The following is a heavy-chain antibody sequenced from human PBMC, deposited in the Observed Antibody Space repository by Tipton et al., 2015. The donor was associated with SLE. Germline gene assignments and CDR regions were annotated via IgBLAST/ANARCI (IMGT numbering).Heavy chain of an antibody. J-gene: IGHJ4*02. D-gene: IGHD1-26*01. CDR1: DLTVGVHY. V-gene: IGHV3-23*01. CDR3: AKDGGSYQGEFDY. CDR2: ISGSGGSI. Sequence: SLRLSCAASDLTVGVHYMSWVRQAPGKGLEWVSAISGSGGSIYFPDSVKGRFTISRDNSKNTLYLQMNSLRAEDTAVYYCAKDGGSYQGEFDYWGQGTLVTVSS.